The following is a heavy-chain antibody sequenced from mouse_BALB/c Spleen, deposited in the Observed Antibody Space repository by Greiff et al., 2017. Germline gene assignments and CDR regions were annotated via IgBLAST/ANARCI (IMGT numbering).Heavy chain of an antibody. CDR2: INPSNGGT. CDR3: TRGDGITYFDD. V-gene: IGHV1S81*02. CDR1: GYTFTSYY. Sequence: VKLMESGAELVKPGASVKLSCNASGYTFTSYYMYWVKQRPGQGLEWIGEINPSNGGTNFNAKFKSKATLTVDKSSSTAYMQLSSLTSEDSAVYYCTRGDGITYFDDWGQGTTLTVAA. J-gene: IGHJ2*01. D-gene: IGHD2-4*01.